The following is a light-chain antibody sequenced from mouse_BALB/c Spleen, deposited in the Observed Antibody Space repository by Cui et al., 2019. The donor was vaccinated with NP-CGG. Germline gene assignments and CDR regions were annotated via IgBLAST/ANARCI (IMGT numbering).Light chain of an antibody. V-gene: IGLV1*01. CDR2: GTN. CDR3: ALWYSNHWV. Sequence: HAVLTQESALTTSPGETVTLTCRSRTGAVTTSNYANWVQEKPDHLFTGLIGGTNNRAPGVPARFSGSLIGDKAALTITGAQTEDEAIYFCALWYSNHWVFGGGTKLTVL. CDR1: TGAVTTSNY. J-gene: IGLJ1*01.